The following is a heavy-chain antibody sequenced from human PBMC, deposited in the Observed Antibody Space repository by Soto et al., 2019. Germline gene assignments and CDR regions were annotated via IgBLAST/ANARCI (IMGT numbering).Heavy chain of an antibody. Sequence: GESLKISCHGSGYTFFSFWIVWVRQVPGKGLEWVGRIDPGDSSATYSPTFQGHVTISADRSTRSAYLQWRSLRASDTAIYFCARRYCSRADCYSDSWGQGSLVTVSS. D-gene: IGHD2-2*01. J-gene: IGHJ4*02. CDR2: IDPGDSSA. CDR3: ARRYCSRADCYSDS. V-gene: IGHV5-10-1*01. CDR1: GYTFFSFW.